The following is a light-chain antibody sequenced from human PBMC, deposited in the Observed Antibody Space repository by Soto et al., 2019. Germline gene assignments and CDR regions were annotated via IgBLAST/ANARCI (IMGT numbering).Light chain of an antibody. CDR1: QSISGG. CDR3: QQYDDYSPYT. CDR2: KAS. J-gene: IGKJ2*01. Sequence: DIQMTQSPSTMSASVVDRVTITCRASQSISGGLAWFQQKPGRAPKLLIYKASTLEAGVPSRFSGSGSGTEFTLTISGLQPDDFATYYCQQYDDYSPYTFGQGTTLEIK. V-gene: IGKV1-5*03.